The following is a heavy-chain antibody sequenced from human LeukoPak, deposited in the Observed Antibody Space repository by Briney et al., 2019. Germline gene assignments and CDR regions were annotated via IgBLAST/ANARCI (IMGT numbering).Heavy chain of an antibody. CDR1: GFTFSSYG. Sequence: TGGSLRLSRAASGFTFSSYGMHWVRQAPGKGLEWVAVISYDGSNKYYADSVKGRFTISRDNSKNTLYLQMNSLRAEDTAVYYCANYDILTDLDTPLFDYWGQGTLVTVSS. D-gene: IGHD3-9*01. J-gene: IGHJ4*02. CDR3: ANYDILTDLDTPLFDY. CDR2: ISYDGSNK. V-gene: IGHV3-30*18.